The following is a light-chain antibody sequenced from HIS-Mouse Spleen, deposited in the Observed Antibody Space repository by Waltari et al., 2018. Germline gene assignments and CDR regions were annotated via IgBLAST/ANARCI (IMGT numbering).Light chain of an antibody. V-gene: IGLV2-14*01. Sequence: QSALTQPASVSGSPGQSTTISRTGTSSDVGGYNHGSWYQPHPGKAPKLMIYEVSNRPSGVSNRFSGSKSGNTASLTISGLQAEDEADYYCSSYTSSSTRVFGGGTKLTVL. J-gene: IGLJ3*02. CDR3: SSYTSSSTRV. CDR1: SSDVGGYNH. CDR2: EVS.